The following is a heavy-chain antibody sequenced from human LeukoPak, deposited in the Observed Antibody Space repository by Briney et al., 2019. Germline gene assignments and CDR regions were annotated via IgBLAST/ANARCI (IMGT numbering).Heavy chain of an antibody. CDR3: ASLRGYSGYARFDP. D-gene: IGHD5-12*01. J-gene: IGHJ5*02. CDR2: IITILGTA. V-gene: IGHV1-69*05. Sequence: ASVKVSCKASGGTFTSYAISWVRQAQGQGDEWMGGIITILGTANYAQKFQGRVTITTDESTSTAYMELSSLRSEDTAVYYCASLRGYSGYARFDPWGQGTLVTVSS. CDR1: GGTFTSYA.